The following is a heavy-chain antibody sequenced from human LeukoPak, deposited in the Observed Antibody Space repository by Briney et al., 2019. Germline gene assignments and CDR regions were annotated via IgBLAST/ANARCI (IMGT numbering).Heavy chain of an antibody. CDR3: ATYPLYCSSTSCRQRAY. D-gene: IGHD2-2*01. CDR2: IYSGGST. V-gene: IGHV3-53*01. Sequence: GGSLRLSCAASGFTVSSNYMSWVRQAPGKGLEWVSVIYSGGSTYYADSVKGRFTISRDNSKNTLYLQMNSLRAEDTAVYYCATYPLYCSSTSCRQRAYWGQGTLVTVSS. J-gene: IGHJ4*02. CDR1: GFTVSSNY.